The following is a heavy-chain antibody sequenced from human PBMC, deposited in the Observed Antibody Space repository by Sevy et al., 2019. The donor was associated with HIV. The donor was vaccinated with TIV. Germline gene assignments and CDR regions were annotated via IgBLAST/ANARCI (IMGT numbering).Heavy chain of an antibody. Sequence: GGSLRLSCAASGFTFSSYGMPWVRQAPGKGLEGVAFIRNDGSNKYYADSVKGRFTISRDNSKNTLYLQMNSLRAEDTAVYYCAKAPPGGTTYYYYFYMDVWGKGTTVTVSS. V-gene: IGHV3-30*02. CDR2: IRNDGSNK. D-gene: IGHD2-15*01. CDR3: AKAPPGGTTYYYYFYMDV. CDR1: GFTFSSYG. J-gene: IGHJ6*03.